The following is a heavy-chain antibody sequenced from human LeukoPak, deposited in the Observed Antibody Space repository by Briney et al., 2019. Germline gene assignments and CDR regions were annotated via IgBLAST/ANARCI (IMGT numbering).Heavy chain of an antibody. CDR1: GGSFSGYY. D-gene: IGHD5-18*01. J-gene: IGHJ4*02. CDR2: IYYSGST. V-gene: IGHV4-31*11. CDR3: ASYTAMVPGEAYFDY. Sequence: SETLSLTCAVYGGSFSGYYWSWIRQHPGKGLEWIGYIYYSGSTYYNPSLKSRVTISVDTSKNQFSLKLSSVTAADTAVYYCASYTAMVPGEAYFDYWGQGTLVTVSS.